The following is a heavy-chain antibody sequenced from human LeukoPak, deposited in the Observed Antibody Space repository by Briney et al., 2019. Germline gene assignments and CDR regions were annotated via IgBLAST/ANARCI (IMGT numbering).Heavy chain of an antibody. V-gene: IGHV1-69*05. Sequence: SVKVSCKASGGTFSSYAISWVRQAPGQGLEWMGGSIPIFGTANYAQKFQGRVTITTDESTSTAYMELSSLRSEDTAVYYCARDRGAAAGDNWFDPWGQGTLVTVSS. CDR1: GGTFSSYA. D-gene: IGHD6-13*01. CDR3: ARDRGAAAGDNWFDP. CDR2: SIPIFGTA. J-gene: IGHJ5*02.